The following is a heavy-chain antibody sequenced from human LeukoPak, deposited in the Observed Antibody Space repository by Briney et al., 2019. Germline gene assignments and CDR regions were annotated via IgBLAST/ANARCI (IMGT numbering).Heavy chain of an antibody. CDR3: ARHVGYYDIFQKGAGNAFDI. J-gene: IGHJ3*02. V-gene: IGHV4-4*02. CDR2: IYYSGST. Sequence: SSETLSLTCAVSGGSISSSNWWSWVRQPPGKGLEWIGYIYYSGSTNYNPSLKSRVTISVDTSKNQFSLKLSSVTAADTAVYYCARHVGYYDIFQKGAGNAFDIWGQGTMVTVSS. D-gene: IGHD3-9*01. CDR1: GGSISSSNW.